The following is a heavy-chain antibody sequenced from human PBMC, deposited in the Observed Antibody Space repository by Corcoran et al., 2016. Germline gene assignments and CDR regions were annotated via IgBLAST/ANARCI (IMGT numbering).Heavy chain of an antibody. CDR1: GFTFSDYE. CDR3: VRDRHAAR. J-gene: IGHJ4*02. V-gene: IGHV3-48*04. CDR2: ITSSSSTL. Sequence: EVQLVESGGGLVQPGGSLRLSCAASGFTFSDYEMNWFRPAPGKGLEGISYITSSSSTLYYADSVKGRFTISIDNAKSSLYLQMNILRAEDTAWYYCVRDRHAARWGQGTLVTVPS. D-gene: IGHD2-15*01.